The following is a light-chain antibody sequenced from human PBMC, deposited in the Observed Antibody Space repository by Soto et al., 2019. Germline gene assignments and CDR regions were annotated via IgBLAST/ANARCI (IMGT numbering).Light chain of an antibody. V-gene: IGKV3-20*01. J-gene: IGKJ1*01. CDR2: GAS. CDR3: QQYGSSQET. Sequence: EIVLTQSPGTLSLSPGERATLSCRASQSISSSYLAWYQQKPGQAPRLLIYGASSRATGTPDRFSGSGSGTDFTLTISRLEPEDFAVYYCQQYGSSQETFGQGTKVDIK. CDR1: QSISSSY.